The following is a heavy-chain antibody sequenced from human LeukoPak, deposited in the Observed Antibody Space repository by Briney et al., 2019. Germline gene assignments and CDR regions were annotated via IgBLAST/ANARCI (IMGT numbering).Heavy chain of an antibody. D-gene: IGHD4-17*01. Sequence: PGGSLRLSCAASGFTFSDHYMTWIRQGPGKGLEWVSYISHTGTTIYYADSVKGRFTLSRDNARNSLYLQMNSLRAEDTAVFYCARRDHGDYGEEYWGQGTLVTVSS. CDR1: GFTFSDHY. CDR2: ISHTGTTI. J-gene: IGHJ4*02. V-gene: IGHV3-11*04. CDR3: ARRDHGDYGEEY.